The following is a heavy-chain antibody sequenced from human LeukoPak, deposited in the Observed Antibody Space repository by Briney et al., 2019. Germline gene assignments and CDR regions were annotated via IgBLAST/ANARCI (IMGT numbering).Heavy chain of an antibody. J-gene: IGHJ5*02. Sequence: PSETLSLTCTVSGGSLSSSYWTWIRQPPGKGLEWIGSIYHSESTNYNPSLKSRVTISLDTSKFQFSLRLNSVTAADTAVYYCARADPNASGYFYRFNWFDPWGQGTLVTVSS. D-gene: IGHD3-10*01. V-gene: IGHV4-59*01. CDR1: GGSLSSSY. CDR3: ARADPNASGYFYRFNWFDP. CDR2: IYHSEST.